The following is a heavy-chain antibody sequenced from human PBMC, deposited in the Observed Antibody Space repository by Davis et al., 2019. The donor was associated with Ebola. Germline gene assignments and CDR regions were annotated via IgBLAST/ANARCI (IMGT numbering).Heavy chain of an antibody. CDR1: EFTFSRYA. V-gene: IGHV3-30*04. CDR3: GGNF. CDR2: ISFDGSNE. J-gene: IGHJ4*02. Sequence: GESLKISCAAAEFTFSRYAIHWVRQTPGTGLEWVGLISFDGSNENVADSVKGRFTISRDNSKNTVYLQMNSLRADDTAMYYCGGNFWGQGTLVTVSS.